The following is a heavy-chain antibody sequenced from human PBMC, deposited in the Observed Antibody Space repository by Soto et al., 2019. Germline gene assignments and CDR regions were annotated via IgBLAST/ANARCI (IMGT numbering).Heavy chain of an antibody. CDR2: ISSTGSNT. D-gene: IGHD3-10*01. CDR1: GFRISDYY. CDR3: ASQGGISLLRGIMNAMDV. J-gene: IGHJ6*02. Sequence: QVQLVESGGGLVKPGGSLRLSCAASGFRISDYYMSWVRQAPGKGPEWVSSISSTGSNTNHADSVKGRFRISRDNAANSLFLEMSSLRAEDTALYYCASQGGISLLRGIMNAMDVWGQGTTVTVSS. V-gene: IGHV3-11*05.